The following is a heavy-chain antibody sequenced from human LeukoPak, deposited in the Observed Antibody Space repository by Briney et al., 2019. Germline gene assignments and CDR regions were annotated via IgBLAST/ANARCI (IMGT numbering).Heavy chain of an antibody. CDR2: IYYSGST. D-gene: IGHD2-15*01. CDR3: ARWSIGHHYGMDV. Sequence: SETLSLTGTVSGGSISSGDYSWSWIRQPPGKGLEWIGYIYYSGSTYYNPSLKSRVTISVDTSKNQFSLKLSSVTAADTAVYYCARWSIGHHYGMDVWGQGTTVTVSS. CDR1: GGSISSGDYS. V-gene: IGHV4-30-4*01. J-gene: IGHJ6*02.